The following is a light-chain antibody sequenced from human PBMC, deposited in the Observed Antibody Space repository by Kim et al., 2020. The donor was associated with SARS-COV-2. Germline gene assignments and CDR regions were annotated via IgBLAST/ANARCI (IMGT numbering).Light chain of an antibody. J-gene: IGLJ2*01. CDR3: CSFAGSSTLV. Sequence: GKSITFPRTGTSSAVGIYTLVSWYKQPHGKAPKLMIYEFIKGPSGFSNRFSGSKYGNTASLTIAGLQGEDEADSYCCSFAGSSTLVFGGGTQLTV. CDR2: EFI. CDR1: SSAVGIYTL. V-gene: IGLV2-23*02.